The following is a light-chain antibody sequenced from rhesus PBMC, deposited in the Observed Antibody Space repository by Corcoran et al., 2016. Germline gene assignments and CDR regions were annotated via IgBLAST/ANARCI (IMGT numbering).Light chain of an antibody. CDR3: QQYSSRPFT. V-gene: IGKV1-22*01. Sequence: DIQMTQSPSSLSASVGDTVTITCRASQAISSSLAWYQQKPGKAPKLLIYKASSLQSGVPSRFSGSGSGTDFTLTISSLQSEDFVIYYCQQYSSRPFTFGPGTKLDIK. CDR1: QAISSS. CDR2: KAS. J-gene: IGKJ3*01.